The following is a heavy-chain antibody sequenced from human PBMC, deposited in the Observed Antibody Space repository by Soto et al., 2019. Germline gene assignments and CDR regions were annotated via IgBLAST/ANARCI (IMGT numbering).Heavy chain of an antibody. J-gene: IGHJ5*02. V-gene: IGHV4-59*13. D-gene: IGHD2-2*01. CDR1: GGTIGDDS. Sequence: PSETLSLTCSVSGGTIGDDSWNGIRRPPGKGLELIGYIFYSGETKYNPSHSLWSRVTNSTSNHQVSLTLTSVTAADTAVYYCARGSNSNLEGPNAWGQGTLVTVSS. CDR3: ARGSNSNLEGPNA. CDR2: IFYSGET.